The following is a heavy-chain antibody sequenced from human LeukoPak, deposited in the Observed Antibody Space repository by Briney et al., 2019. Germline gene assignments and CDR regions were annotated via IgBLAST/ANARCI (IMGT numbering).Heavy chain of an antibody. CDR2: INYSAST. V-gene: IGHV4-59*12. D-gene: IGHD3-22*01. J-gene: IGHJ4*02. CDR3: ARGPRVYYYYDSSGYYY. CDR1: GASISSYY. Sequence: SETLSLTCIVSGASISSYYWSWIRQPPGKGLEWIGYINYSASTNYNPSLKSRVTISVDTSKNQFSLKLSSVTAADTAVYYCARGPRVYYYYDSSGYYYWGQGTLVTVSS.